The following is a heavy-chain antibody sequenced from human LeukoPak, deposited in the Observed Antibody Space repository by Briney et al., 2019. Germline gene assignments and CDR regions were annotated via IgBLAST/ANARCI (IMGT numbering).Heavy chain of an antibody. V-gene: IGHV4-59*01. CDR1: GGSISSYY. J-gene: IGHJ5*02. CDR2: IYYSGST. Sequence: SETLSLTCTVSGGSISSYYWSWIRQPPGKGLEWIGYIYYSGSTNYNPSLKSRVTISVDTSKNQFSLKLSSVTAADTAVYYCARDGAYYDFCSGPFDPWGQGTLVTVSS. D-gene: IGHD3-3*01. CDR3: ARDGAYYDFCSGPFDP.